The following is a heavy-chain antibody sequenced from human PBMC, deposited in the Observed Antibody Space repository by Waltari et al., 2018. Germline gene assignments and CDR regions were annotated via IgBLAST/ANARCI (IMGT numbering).Heavy chain of an antibody. CDR3: ASPSDTAMGLGGMDV. Sequence: QVQLVQSGSELKKPGASVRVSCKASGYTFISYVMNWMRQAPGQGLEWRGWINTNTGNPTYAQGFTGRFVFSLDTSVSTAYLQIRSVKAEDTAVYYCASPSDTAMGLGGMDVWGQGTTVTVSS. D-gene: IGHD5-18*01. CDR1: GYTFISYV. V-gene: IGHV7-4-1*02. J-gene: IGHJ6*02. CDR2: INTNTGNP.